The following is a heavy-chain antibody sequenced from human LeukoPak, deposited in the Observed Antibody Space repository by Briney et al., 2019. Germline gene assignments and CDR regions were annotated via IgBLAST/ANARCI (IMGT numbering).Heavy chain of an antibody. CDR1: GFTFSDYA. D-gene: IGHD6-19*01. Sequence: PGGSLRLSCAAPGFTFSDYAMSWVRQAPGKGLEWVSIITSTGGNTYYADSVKGRFTISRDNSKNTLYLQMNSLRDEDTAVYYCAKDMTVPATNDWGQGTLVTVSS. V-gene: IGHV3-23*01. CDR3: AKDMTVPATND. CDR2: ITSTGGNT. J-gene: IGHJ4*02.